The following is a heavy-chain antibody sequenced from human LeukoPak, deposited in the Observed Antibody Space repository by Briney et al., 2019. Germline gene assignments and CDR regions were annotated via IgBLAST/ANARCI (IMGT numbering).Heavy chain of an antibody. CDR3: ARDLRIAAAVILAY. Sequence: ASVKVSCKASGYTFTSYGISWVRQAPGQGLEWMGWISAYNGNTNYAQKLQGGVTITTDTSTSPAYLELRSLRSDDTAVYYCARDLRIAAAVILAYWGQGTLVTVSS. CDR2: ISAYNGNT. CDR1: GYTFTSYG. D-gene: IGHD6-13*01. V-gene: IGHV1-18*01. J-gene: IGHJ4*02.